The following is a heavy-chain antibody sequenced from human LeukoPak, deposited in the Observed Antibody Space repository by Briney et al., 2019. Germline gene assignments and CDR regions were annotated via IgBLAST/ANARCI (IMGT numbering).Heavy chain of an antibody. CDR1: EFTFRTYA. CDR3: ARTPIYYGAPFDY. J-gene: IGHJ4*02. V-gene: IGHV3-23*01. CDR2: VSSSGDST. D-gene: IGHD4-17*01. Sequence: GGSLRLSCVASEFTFRTYAMSWVRQAPGKGLEWVSAVSSSGDSTYYADSVKGRFTISRDNAKNSLYLQMNSLRAEDTAVYYCARTPIYYGAPFDYWGQGTLVTVSS.